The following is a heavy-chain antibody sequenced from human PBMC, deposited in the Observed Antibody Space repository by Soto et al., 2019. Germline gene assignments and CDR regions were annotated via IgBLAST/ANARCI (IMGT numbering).Heavy chain of an antibody. CDR1: GGSISSSSNY. V-gene: IGHV4-39*01. D-gene: IGHD3-3*01. Sequence: SETLSLTCTVSGGSISSSSNYWGWIRQPPGKGLEWIGSISYSGSTYYNPSLKSRVSISVDTSKNQFSLQLSSVSAADTAVYYCARGHGGVTVFGAPGHFDYWGQETLVTVSS. CDR2: ISYSGST. CDR3: ARGHGGVTVFGAPGHFDY. J-gene: IGHJ4*02.